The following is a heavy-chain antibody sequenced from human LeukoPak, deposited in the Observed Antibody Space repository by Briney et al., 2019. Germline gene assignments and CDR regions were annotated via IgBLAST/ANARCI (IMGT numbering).Heavy chain of an antibody. D-gene: IGHD1-26*01. CDR3: ARGGWSGWELTPYFDY. CDR2: IIPIFGTA. Sequence: SXVRQAPGQGLEWMGGIIPIFGTANYAQKFQGRVTITADESTSTAYMELSSLRSEDTAVYYCARGGWSGWELTPYFDYWGQGTLVTVSS. V-gene: IGHV1-69*01. J-gene: IGHJ4*02.